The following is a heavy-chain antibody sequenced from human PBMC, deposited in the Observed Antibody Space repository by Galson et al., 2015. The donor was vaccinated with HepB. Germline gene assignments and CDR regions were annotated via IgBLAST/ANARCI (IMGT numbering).Heavy chain of an antibody. Sequence: SVTVSCKASGGTFSSYAISWVRQAPGQGLEWMGRLNPNSGGTKYAQKFQGRVTMTRDTSISTAYMELNRLRSDDTAVYYCARGVSSGWSDAFDIWGQGTMVTVSS. J-gene: IGHJ3*02. V-gene: IGHV1-2*06. D-gene: IGHD6-19*01. CDR3: ARGVSSGWSDAFDI. CDR1: GGTFSSYA. CDR2: LNPNSGGT.